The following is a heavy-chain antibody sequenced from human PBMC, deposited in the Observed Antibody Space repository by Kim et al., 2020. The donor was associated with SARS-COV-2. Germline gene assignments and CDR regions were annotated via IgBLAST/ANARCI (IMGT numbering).Heavy chain of an antibody. Sequence: SVKVSCKASGGTFSSYAISWVRQAPGQGLEWMGRIIPILGIANYAQKFQGRVTITADKSTSTAYMELSSLRSEDTAVYYCARDYAPPTYCGGDCYLYADHYYMDVWGKGTPVTVSS. J-gene: IGHJ6*03. CDR3: ARDYAPPTYCGGDCYLYADHYYMDV. CDR1: GGTFSSYA. V-gene: IGHV1-69*04. CDR2: IIPILGIA. D-gene: IGHD2-21*01.